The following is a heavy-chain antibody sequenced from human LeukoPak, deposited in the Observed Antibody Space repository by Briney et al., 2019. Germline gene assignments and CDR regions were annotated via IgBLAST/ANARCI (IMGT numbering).Heavy chain of an antibody. CDR3: AEAPHSWVGIAAAGLDY. V-gene: IGHV3-30*02. CDR2: IRYDGSNK. J-gene: IGHJ4*02. Sequence: GGSLRLSCAASGFTFSSYGMHWVRQAPGKGLEWVAFIRYDGSNKYYADSVKGRFTISRDNSKNTLYLQMNSLRAEDTAVYYCAEAPHSWVGIAAAGLDYWGQGTLVTVSS. CDR1: GFTFSSYG. D-gene: IGHD6-13*01.